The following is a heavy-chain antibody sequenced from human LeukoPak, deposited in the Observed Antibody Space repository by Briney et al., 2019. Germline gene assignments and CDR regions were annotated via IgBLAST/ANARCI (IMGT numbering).Heavy chain of an antibody. V-gene: IGHV4-61*08. CDR1: GGSVSSADYY. CDR3: ARSSPRFLEWIYGMDV. CDR2: IYYSGST. D-gene: IGHD3-3*01. Sequence: SETLSLTCTVSGGSVSSADYYWSWIRQPPGKGLEWIGYIYYSGSTNYNPPLKSRVTISVDTSKNQFSLKLSSVTAADTAVYYCARSSPRFLEWIYGMDVWGQGTTVTVSS. J-gene: IGHJ6*02.